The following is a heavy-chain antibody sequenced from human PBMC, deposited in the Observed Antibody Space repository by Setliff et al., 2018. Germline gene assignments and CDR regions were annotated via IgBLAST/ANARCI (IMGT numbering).Heavy chain of an antibody. J-gene: IGHJ4*02. V-gene: IGHV4-39*01. CDR3: AKITGMVGATPYYFDY. Sequence: SETLSLTCAVSGGSISSSGYYWSWIRQPPGKGLEWIGNIYYSGRTYYNPSLKSRVTISVDTSKNQFSLKLTSVTAADTAVYYCAKITGMVGATPYYFDYWGQGTLVTVSS. CDR2: IYYSGRT. CDR1: GGSISSSGYY. D-gene: IGHD1-26*01.